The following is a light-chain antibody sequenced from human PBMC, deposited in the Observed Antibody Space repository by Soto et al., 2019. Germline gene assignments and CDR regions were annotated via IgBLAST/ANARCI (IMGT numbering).Light chain of an antibody. CDR1: SSDVGSYNL. V-gene: IGLV2-23*01. CDR3: CSYAGSSNLVA. Sequence: QSALSQPASVSGSPGQSINISCTGSSSDVGSYNLVSWYQHHPGKAPKLMIYEGSKRPSGVSNRFSGSKSGNTASLTISGLQTEDEADYYCCSYAGSSNLVAFGGGTKLTVL. CDR2: EGS. J-gene: IGLJ2*01.